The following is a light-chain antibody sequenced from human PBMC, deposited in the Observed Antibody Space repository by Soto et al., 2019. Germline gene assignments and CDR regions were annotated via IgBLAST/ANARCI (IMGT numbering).Light chain of an antibody. J-gene: IGLJ1*01. CDR2: SNN. CDR3: AAWDDSLNGPV. Sequence: QSVLTQPTSASGTPGQRVTISCSGGSSNLGSSVVNWYQQLPGTAPKLLIYSNNQRPSGVPDRFSGSKSGTSASLAISGLQSEDEADYYCAAWDDSLNGPVFGTGTKVTVL. CDR1: SSNLGSSV. V-gene: IGLV1-44*01.